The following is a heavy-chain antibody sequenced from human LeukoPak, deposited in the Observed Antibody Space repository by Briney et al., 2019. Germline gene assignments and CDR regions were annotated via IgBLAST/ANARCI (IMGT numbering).Heavy chain of an antibody. CDR2: IYPNSGGT. D-gene: IGHD1-26*01. Sequence: ASVKVSCRASGYTFSGYFMHWVRQAPGQGLEWMGWIYPNSGGTKYAQKFQGRVTMTRDTSISTIYMELSSLRSDDTAVYYCARFSGSSNFAYWGQGTLVTVSS. J-gene: IGHJ4*02. CDR3: ARFSGSSNFAY. V-gene: IGHV1-2*02. CDR1: GYTFSGYF.